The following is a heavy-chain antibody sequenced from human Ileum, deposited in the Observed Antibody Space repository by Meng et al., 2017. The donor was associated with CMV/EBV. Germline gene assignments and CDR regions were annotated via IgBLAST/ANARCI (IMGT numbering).Heavy chain of an antibody. V-gene: IGHV1-2*02. D-gene: IGHD2-2*01. J-gene: IGHJ5*02. CDR2: INPDSGGT. Sequence: LTGYYMHWVRQAPGQGLEWMEWINPDSGGTNYAQKFQGRVTMTRDTSISTAYMELSRLRSDDTAVYYCARGPQYGIVVVPAGAFDPWGQGTLVTVSS. CDR1: LTGYY. CDR3: ARGPQYGIVVVPAGAFDP.